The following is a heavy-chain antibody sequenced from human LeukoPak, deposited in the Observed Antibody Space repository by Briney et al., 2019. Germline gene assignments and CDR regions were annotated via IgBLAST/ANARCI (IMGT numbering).Heavy chain of an antibody. CDR3: AREGLAAAGT. V-gene: IGHV4-34*01. D-gene: IGHD6-13*01. J-gene: IGHJ5*02. CDR1: GGSFSGYY. Sequence: PSETLSLTCAVYGGSFSGYYWSWIRQPPGKGLEWIGEINHSGSTNYNPSLKSRVTISVDTSKNQFSLKLSSVTAADTAVYYCAREGLAAAGTWGQGTLVTVSS. CDR2: INHSGST.